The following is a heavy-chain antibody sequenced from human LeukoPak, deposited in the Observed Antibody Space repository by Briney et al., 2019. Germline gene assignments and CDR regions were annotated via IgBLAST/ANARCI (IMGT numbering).Heavy chain of an antibody. CDR1: GGSISSSSYY. CDR3: ARPVDTAWFDP. CDR2: IYYSGST. V-gene: IGHV4-39*01. J-gene: IGHJ5*02. D-gene: IGHD5-18*01. Sequence: PSETLSLTCTVSGGSISSSSYYWGWIRQPPGKGLEWIGSIYYSGSTYYNPSLKSRVTISVDTSKNQFSLKLSSVTAADTAVYYCARPVDTAWFDPWGQGTLVTVSS.